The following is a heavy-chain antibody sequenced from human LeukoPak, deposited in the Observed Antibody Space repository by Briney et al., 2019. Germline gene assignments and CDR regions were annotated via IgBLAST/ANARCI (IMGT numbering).Heavy chain of an antibody. D-gene: IGHD4-17*01. Sequence: HPGGSLRPSCAASGFTFSSYAMSWVRQAPGKGLEWVSAISGSGGSTYYADSVKGRFTISRDNSKNTLYLQMNSLRAEDTAVYYCAKDRRDYGLFDYWGQGTLVTVSS. CDR1: GFTFSSYA. J-gene: IGHJ4*02. CDR2: ISGSGGST. V-gene: IGHV3-23*01. CDR3: AKDRRDYGLFDY.